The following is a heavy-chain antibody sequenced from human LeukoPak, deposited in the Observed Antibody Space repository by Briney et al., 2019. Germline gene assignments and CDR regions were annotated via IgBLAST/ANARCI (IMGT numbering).Heavy chain of an antibody. D-gene: IGHD6-19*01. V-gene: IGHV1-69*05. CDR2: IIPIFGTA. CDR1: GGTFSSYA. Sequence: SVKVSCKASGGTFSSYAISWVRQAPGQGLEWMGRIIPIFGTANYAQKFQGRVTITTDESTTTAYMELSSLRSEDTALYYCARSIAVAGPAEDYFDYWGQGTLVTVSS. J-gene: IGHJ4*02. CDR3: ARSIAVAGPAEDYFDY.